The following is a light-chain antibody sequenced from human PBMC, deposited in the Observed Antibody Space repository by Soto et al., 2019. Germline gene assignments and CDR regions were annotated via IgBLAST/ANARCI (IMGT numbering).Light chain of an antibody. J-gene: IGLJ1*01. V-gene: IGLV2-8*01. CDR3: ISYAASDSPYYV. Sequence: QSVLTQPPSASGSPGQAVTVSGTGTSSDVGAYDHVSWYQQHPGRAPKLMIYDVYKRSSGVPDRFSGSKAGNTASLTVSGLQAEDEADYYCISYAASDSPYYVFGTGTKVTVL. CDR2: DVY. CDR1: SSDVGAYDH.